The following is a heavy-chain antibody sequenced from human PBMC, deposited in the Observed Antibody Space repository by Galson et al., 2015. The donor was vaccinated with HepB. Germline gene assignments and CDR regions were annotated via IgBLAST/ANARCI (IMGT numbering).Heavy chain of an antibody. Sequence: CAISGDSVSSNSAAWNWIRQSPSRGLEWLGRTYYRSKWYNDYAVSVKSRITINPDTSKNQFSLQLNSVTPEDTAVYYCARENIAAASEPNYFDYWGQGTLVTVSS. CDR1: GDSVSSNSAA. V-gene: IGHV6-1*01. D-gene: IGHD6-13*01. CDR2: TYYRSKWYN. J-gene: IGHJ4*02. CDR3: ARENIAAASEPNYFDY.